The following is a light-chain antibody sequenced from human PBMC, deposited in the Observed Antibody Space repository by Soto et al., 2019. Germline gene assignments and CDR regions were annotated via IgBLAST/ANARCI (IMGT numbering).Light chain of an antibody. CDR3: QEYNSY. CDR2: RAS. CDR1: QGIDEW. V-gene: IGKV1-5*03. Sequence: DNKMTQSPSTLSASVGDRVTITCRASQGIDEWLAWYQQKPGKAPKLRIYRASNLETGVPSRFSGSGFGTEFTLTLSSLQPDDFATYYGQEYNSYFGGGTKVEIK. J-gene: IGKJ4*01.